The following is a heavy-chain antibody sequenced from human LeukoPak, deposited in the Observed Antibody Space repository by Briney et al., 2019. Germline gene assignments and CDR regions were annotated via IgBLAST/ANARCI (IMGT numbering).Heavy chain of an antibody. Sequence: ASVKVSCKASGYTFTGYYMHWVRQAPGQGLEWMGWINPNSGGTNYAQRFQGRITMTRDTSISTASMELSRLRSDDTAVYYCARAPESINYAYWYFDLWGRGTLVTVSS. CDR2: INPNSGGT. V-gene: IGHV1-2*02. CDR1: GYTFTGYY. D-gene: IGHD3-10*01. CDR3: ARAPESINYAYWYFDL. J-gene: IGHJ2*01.